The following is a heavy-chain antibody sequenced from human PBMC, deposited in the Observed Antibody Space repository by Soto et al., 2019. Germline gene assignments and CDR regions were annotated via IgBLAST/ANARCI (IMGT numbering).Heavy chain of an antibody. CDR2: IYYSGST. D-gene: IGHD2-15*01. CDR1: GGSISSGGYS. CDR3: ARDHSYEDSYWWLEP. V-gene: IGHV4-30-4*07. J-gene: IGHJ5*02. Sequence: PSETLSLTCAVSGGSISSGGYSWSWIRQPPGKGLEWIGYIYYSGSTYYNPSLNSRVTISVDTSKNQFSLTVTSVTAADTAVYYCARDHSYEDSYWWLEPWGQGTLVTVSS.